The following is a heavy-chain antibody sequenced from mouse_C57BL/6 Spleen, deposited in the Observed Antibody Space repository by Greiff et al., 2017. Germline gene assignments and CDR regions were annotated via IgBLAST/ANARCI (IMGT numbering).Heavy chain of an antibody. D-gene: IGHD2-1*01. Sequence: QVQLQQSGAELVKPGASVKMSCKASGYTFTSYWITWVKQRPGQGLEWIGDIYPGSGSTNYNEKFKSKATLTVDTSSSTAYMQLSSLTSEDSAVYYCARGDYYYGNYVAYWGQGTLVTVSA. V-gene: IGHV1-55*01. J-gene: IGHJ3*01. CDR1: GYTFTSYW. CDR2: IYPGSGST. CDR3: ARGDYYYGNYVAY.